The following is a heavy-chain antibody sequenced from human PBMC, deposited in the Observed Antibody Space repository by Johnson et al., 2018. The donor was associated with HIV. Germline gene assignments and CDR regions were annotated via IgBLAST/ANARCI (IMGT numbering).Heavy chain of an antibody. Sequence: QMLLVESGGGVVQPGRSLRLSCAASGFTFSSYGMHWVRQAPGKGLEWVAFIHYDGSNKYYADSVKGRFTISRDNSKNTLYLQMNSLRAEDTAVYYCAKGGRFDAFDIWGQGTMVTVSS. CDR3: AKGGRFDAFDI. CDR1: GFTFSSYG. J-gene: IGHJ3*02. CDR2: IHYDGSNK. V-gene: IGHV3-30*02. D-gene: IGHD3-16*01.